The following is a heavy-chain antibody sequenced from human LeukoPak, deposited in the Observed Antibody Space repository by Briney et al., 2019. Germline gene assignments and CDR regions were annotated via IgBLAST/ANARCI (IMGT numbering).Heavy chain of an antibody. D-gene: IGHD3-9*01. V-gene: IGHV3-23*01. CDR3: ASRQYDILTGYDGALDI. Sequence: GGSLRLSCAASGFTFSTFAMSWVRQAPGKGLEWVSIIRCSGGSTYYADSVKGRFIISRDNSKNTLYLQMNSLRAEDTAVYYCASRQYDILTGYDGALDIWGQGTMVSVSS. CDR1: GFTFSTFA. CDR2: IRCSGGST. J-gene: IGHJ3*02.